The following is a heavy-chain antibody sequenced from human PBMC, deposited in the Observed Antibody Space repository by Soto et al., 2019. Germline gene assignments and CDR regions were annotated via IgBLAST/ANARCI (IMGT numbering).Heavy chain of an antibody. CDR3: AKHDSSGYYSPFDY. D-gene: IGHD3-22*01. J-gene: IGHJ4*02. Sequence: PGGSLRLSCAASGFTFSSYAMSWVRQAPGKGLEWVSGISGSGGSTYYADSVKGRFTISRDNSKNTLDLQMNSLRAEDTAVYYCAKHDSSGYYSPFDYWGQGTLVTVSS. V-gene: IGHV3-23*01. CDR1: GFTFSSYA. CDR2: ISGSGGST.